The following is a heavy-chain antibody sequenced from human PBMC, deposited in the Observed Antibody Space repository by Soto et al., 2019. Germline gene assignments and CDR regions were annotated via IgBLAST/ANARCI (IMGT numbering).Heavy chain of an antibody. D-gene: IGHD2-15*01. CDR1: GYTFTSYG. CDR2: ISAYNGNT. J-gene: IGHJ3*02. CDR3: ASQDITPRAFDI. V-gene: IGHV1-18*01. Sequence: ASVKVSCKASGYTFTSYGISWVRQAPGQGLEGMGWISAYNGNTNYAQKRQGRVTMTTDTSTSTAYMELRSLRSDATAVYYCASQDITPRAFDIWGQGTMVTVSS.